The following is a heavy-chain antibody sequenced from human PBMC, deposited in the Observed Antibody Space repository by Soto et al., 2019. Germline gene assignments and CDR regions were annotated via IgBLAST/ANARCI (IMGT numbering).Heavy chain of an antibody. CDR1: GYTFTSYD. J-gene: IGHJ4*02. V-gene: IGHV1-8*01. Sequence: ASVKVSCTASGYTFTSYDINWVRQATGQGLEWMGWMNPNSGNTCYAQKFQGRVTMTRNTSTSTVYMELSSLRSEDTAVYYCARVDTAMVTVDYWGQGTLVTVSS. CDR3: ARVDTAMVTVDY. D-gene: IGHD5-18*01. CDR2: MNPNSGNT.